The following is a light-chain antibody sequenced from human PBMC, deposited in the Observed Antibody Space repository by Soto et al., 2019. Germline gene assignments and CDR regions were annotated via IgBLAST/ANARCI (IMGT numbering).Light chain of an antibody. CDR3: CSYAGSYSWV. CDR1: SSDVGNYNY. Sequence: QSALTQPRSVSGSPGQSVTISCTGTSSDVGNYNYVSWYQQYPGQAPKLIIYDVSKWPSGVPDRFSGSKSGNTASLTISGLQVEDDADYYCCSYAGSYSWVFGGGTQLTVL. CDR2: DVS. V-gene: IGLV2-11*01. J-gene: IGLJ3*02.